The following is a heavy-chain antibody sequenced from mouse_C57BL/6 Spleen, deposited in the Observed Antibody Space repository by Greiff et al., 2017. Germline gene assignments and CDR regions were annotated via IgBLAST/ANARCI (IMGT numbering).Heavy chain of an antibody. V-gene: IGHV2-9-1*01. Sequence: VQLQESGPGLVAPSQSLSITCTVSGFSLTSYAISWVRQPPGKGLEWLGVIWTGGGTNYNSALKSRLCISKDTSKSHVFLKRNSRQTDDTARYYCARNGVDSSGYVYWGQGTLVTVSA. CDR1: GFSLTSYA. J-gene: IGHJ3*01. CDR3: ARNGVDSSGYVY. CDR2: IWTGGGT. D-gene: IGHD3-2*02.